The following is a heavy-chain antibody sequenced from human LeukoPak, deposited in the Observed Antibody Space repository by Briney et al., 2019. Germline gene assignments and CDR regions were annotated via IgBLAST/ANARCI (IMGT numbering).Heavy chain of an antibody. Sequence: ASVKVSCTASGYTFTSYAMNWVRQAPGQGLEWMGWINTNTGNPTYAQGFTGRFVFSLDTSVSTAYLQISSLKAEDTAVYYCARPLLWFGESPYMGFDPWGQGTLVTVSS. CDR3: ARPLLWFGESPYMGFDP. CDR1: GYTFTSYA. D-gene: IGHD3-10*01. V-gene: IGHV7-4-1*02. CDR2: INTNTGNP. J-gene: IGHJ5*02.